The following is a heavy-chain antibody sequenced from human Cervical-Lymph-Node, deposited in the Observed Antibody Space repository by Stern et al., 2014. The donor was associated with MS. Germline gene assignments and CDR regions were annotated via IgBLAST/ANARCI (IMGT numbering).Heavy chain of an antibody. Sequence: QMQLVQSGTEVRKPGASVKVSCKASGYTFTDFYIHWVRQAPGQGLEWMGRINPNSGGTNYARKFQGRVTVTRDTSINTAYLDLRRLRWNDTAVYYCARDAPNDSSGFFRYWGQGTLVTVSS. CDR1: GYTFTDFY. CDR3: ARDAPNDSSGFFRY. V-gene: IGHV1-2*06. CDR2: INPNSGGT. J-gene: IGHJ4*02. D-gene: IGHD3-22*01.